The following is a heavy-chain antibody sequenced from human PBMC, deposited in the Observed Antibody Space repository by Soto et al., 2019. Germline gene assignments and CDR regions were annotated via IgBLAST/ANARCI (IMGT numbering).Heavy chain of an antibody. Sequence: QVQLVQSGAEEKKPGASVKVSCKASGYTFTSYAMHWVRQAPGQRLEWMGWINAGNGNTKYSQKFQGRVTITRDTSASTAYRELSSLRSEDTAVYYCAGAWVVVTAPDYWGRGTLVTVSS. CDR2: INAGNGNT. CDR1: GYTFTSYA. D-gene: IGHD2-21*02. J-gene: IGHJ4*02. V-gene: IGHV1-3*05. CDR3: AGAWVVVTAPDY.